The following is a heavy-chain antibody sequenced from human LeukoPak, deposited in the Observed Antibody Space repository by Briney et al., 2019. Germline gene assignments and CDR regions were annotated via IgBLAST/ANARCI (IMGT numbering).Heavy chain of an antibody. CDR1: GFTFSTSG. Sequence: PGKSLRLSCAASGFTFSTSGMHWIRQAPGKGLKWVAVISYDGGNTYYADSVKGRFTISRDNSKNTVFLQMHRLRGDDTAVYYCVKFVRYYFDYWGQGTLVTVSS. D-gene: IGHD3-10*02. V-gene: IGHV3-30*18. CDR2: ISYDGGNT. J-gene: IGHJ4*02. CDR3: VKFVRYYFDY.